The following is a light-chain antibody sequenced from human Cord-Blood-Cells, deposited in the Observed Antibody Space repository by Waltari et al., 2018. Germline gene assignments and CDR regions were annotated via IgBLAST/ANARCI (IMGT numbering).Light chain of an antibody. V-gene: IGKV3-20*01. J-gene: IGKJ1*01. Sequence: EIVLTQSPGTLSLSPGERATLSCRASPSVSSSYLAWYQQKPGQAPRPRIYGGSSRGTGIPDRFSGSGSGTDFTLTISRLEPEDFAVYYCQQYGSSPWTFGQGTKVEIK. CDR2: GGS. CDR1: PSVSSSY. CDR3: QQYGSSPWT.